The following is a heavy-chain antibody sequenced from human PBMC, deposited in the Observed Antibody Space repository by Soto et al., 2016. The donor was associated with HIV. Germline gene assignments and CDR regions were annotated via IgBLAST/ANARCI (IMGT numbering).Heavy chain of an antibody. Sequence: EVQLVESGGGLVKPGGSLRLSCAASGLTFSNAWMSWVRQAPGKGLEWVGRIKSKTDGGTTDYAAPVKGRFTISRDDSKNTLYLQMNSLKTEDTAVYYCTTDRGYDKETPYYMDVWGKGTTVTVSS. J-gene: IGHJ6*03. D-gene: IGHD3-22*01. CDR1: GLTFSNAW. V-gene: IGHV3-15*01. CDR2: IKSKTDGGTT. CDR3: TTDRGYDKETPYYMDV.